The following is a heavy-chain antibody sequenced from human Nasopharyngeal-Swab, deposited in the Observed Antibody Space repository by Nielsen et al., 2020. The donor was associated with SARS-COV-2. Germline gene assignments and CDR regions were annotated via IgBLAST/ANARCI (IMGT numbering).Heavy chain of an antibody. Sequence: WIRQPPGKGLEWVSSISSSSSYIYYADSVKGRFTISRDNSKNTLYLQMNSLRAEDTAVYYCAKEEVEYSSSSGDYWGQGTLVTVSS. V-gene: IGHV3-21*04. CDR2: ISSSSSYI. CDR3: AKEEVEYSSSSGDY. J-gene: IGHJ4*02. D-gene: IGHD6-6*01.